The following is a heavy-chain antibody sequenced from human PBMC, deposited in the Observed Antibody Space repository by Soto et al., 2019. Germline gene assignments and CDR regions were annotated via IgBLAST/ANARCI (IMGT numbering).Heavy chain of an antibody. CDR1: GYTFTNYC. J-gene: IGHJ5*02. D-gene: IGHD3-10*01. CDR3: ARGVGSGSYYNQYNWFDP. Sequence: ASVKVSCKASGYTFTNYCISWVRQAPGQGLEWMGWISAYNGNTKYAQKFQGRVTMTTDTSTSTAYMELRSLRSDDTAVYYCARGVGSGSYYNQYNWFDPWGKGPLVTVSS. CDR2: ISAYNGNT. V-gene: IGHV1-18*01.